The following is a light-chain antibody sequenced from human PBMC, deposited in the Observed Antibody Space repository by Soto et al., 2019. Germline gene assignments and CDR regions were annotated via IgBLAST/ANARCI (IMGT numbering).Light chain of an antibody. J-gene: IGLJ1*01. CDR3: SSYTSSSSYV. V-gene: IGLV2-14*01. CDR1: SSDVGGYNY. Sequence: QSVLTQPASVSGSPGQSITIPCPGTSSDVGGYNYVSWYQQHPGKAPKLMIYDVSNRPSGVSNRFSGSKSGNTASLTISGLQAEDEADYYCSSYTSSSSYVFGTGTKVTVL. CDR2: DVS.